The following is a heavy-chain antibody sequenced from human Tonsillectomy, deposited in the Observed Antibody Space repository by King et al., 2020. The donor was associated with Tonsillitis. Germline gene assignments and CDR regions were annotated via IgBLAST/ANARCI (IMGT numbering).Heavy chain of an antibody. J-gene: IGHJ4*02. V-gene: IGHV4-39*01. CDR1: GGSISSSSYY. D-gene: IGHD5-18*01. Sequence: KLPESGPGLVKPSETLSLTCTVSGGSISSSSYYWGWIRQPPGKGLEWIGSIYYGGSTYYNPSLRSRVTISVDTSKNQFSLKLSSVTAADTAVYYCASRGPGYSYGFDYWGQGTLVTVSS. CDR3: ASRGPGYSYGFDY. CDR2: IYYGGST.